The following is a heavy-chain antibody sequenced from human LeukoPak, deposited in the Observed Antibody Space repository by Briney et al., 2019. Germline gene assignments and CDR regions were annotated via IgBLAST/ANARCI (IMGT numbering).Heavy chain of an antibody. CDR3: ARGHIAVAGIAYYFDY. Sequence: SETLSLTCVVYGGSFSGYYWSWIRQPPGKGLEWIGEINHSGSTNYNASLKSRVTISVDMSKNQFSLKLSSVTAADTAVYYCARGHIAVAGIAYYFDYWGQGTRVTVSS. CDR2: INHSGST. D-gene: IGHD6-19*01. V-gene: IGHV4-34*01. J-gene: IGHJ4*02. CDR1: GGSFSGYY.